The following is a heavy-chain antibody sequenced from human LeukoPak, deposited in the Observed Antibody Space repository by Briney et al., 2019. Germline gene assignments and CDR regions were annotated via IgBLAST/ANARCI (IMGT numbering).Heavy chain of an antibody. CDR3: ARGGTFRYSGTSGDY. Sequence: GGSLRLSCEGSGFTFSTSWMHWVRQAPGKGLVWVSRIDSDGSRITYADSVKGRFTISRDNAKNTVYLQMNSLRAEDTAVYYCARGGTFRYSGTSGDYWGQGTLVTVSS. V-gene: IGHV3-74*03. J-gene: IGHJ4*02. CDR1: GFTFSTSW. CDR2: IDSDGSRI. D-gene: IGHD1-26*01.